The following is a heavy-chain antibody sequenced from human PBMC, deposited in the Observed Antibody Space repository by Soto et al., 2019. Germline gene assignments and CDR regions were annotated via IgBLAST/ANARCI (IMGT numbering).Heavy chain of an antibody. CDR2: INPNSGGT. J-gene: IGHJ5*02. D-gene: IGHD6-13*01. CDR3: ARDFRTPPQHGPLNWFDP. CDR1: GYTFTGYY. V-gene: IGHV1-2*02. Sequence: SVKVSCKASGYTFTGYYMHWVRQAPVQGLEWMGWINPNSGGTNYAQKFQGRVTMTRDTSISTAYMELSRLRSDDTAVYYCARDFRTPPQHGPLNWFDPWGQGTLVTVSS.